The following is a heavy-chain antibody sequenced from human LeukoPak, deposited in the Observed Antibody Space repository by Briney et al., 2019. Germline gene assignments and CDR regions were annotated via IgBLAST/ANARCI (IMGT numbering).Heavy chain of an antibody. CDR1: GFTFSSYD. CDR3: ARIRGGYYFDY. J-gene: IGHJ4*02. V-gene: IGHV3-64*01. Sequence: GGSLRLSCAASGFTFSSYDMDWVRQAPGKGLEHVSAISSNGYSTYYGNSVKGRSTISRDNSKNTLYLQMGSLRAEDMAVYYCARIRGGYYFDYWGQGTLVTVSS. CDR2: ISSNGYST. D-gene: IGHD3-10*01.